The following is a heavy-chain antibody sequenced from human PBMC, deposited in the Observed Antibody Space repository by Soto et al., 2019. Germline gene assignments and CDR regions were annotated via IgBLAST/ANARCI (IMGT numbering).Heavy chain of an antibody. CDR2: ISAYNGNT. V-gene: IGHV1-18*01. Sequence: RASVKVSCKASGYTFTSYGISWVRQAPGQGLEWMGWISAYNGNTNYAQKLQGRVTMTTDTSTSTAYMELRSLRSDDTAVYYCARVTGEYYYDSSGYYYWSQGTLVTVSS. D-gene: IGHD3-22*01. CDR3: ARVTGEYYYDSSGYYY. J-gene: IGHJ4*02. CDR1: GYTFTSYG.